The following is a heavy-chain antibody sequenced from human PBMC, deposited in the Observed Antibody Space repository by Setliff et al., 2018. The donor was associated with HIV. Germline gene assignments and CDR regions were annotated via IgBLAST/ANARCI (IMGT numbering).Heavy chain of an antibody. Sequence: PSETLSLTCAVYGGSFRGYYWSCIRQPPGKGLEWIGEIDHSGNTNYNPSLKSRVTISVDTSKNHFTLNLSSVTAADTAVYYCARDRFTWNYGKNYMDVWGTGTTVTVSS. J-gene: IGHJ6*03. CDR3: ARDRFTWNYGKNYMDV. V-gene: IGHV4-34*01. CDR2: IDHSGNT. D-gene: IGHD1-7*01. CDR1: GGSFRGYY.